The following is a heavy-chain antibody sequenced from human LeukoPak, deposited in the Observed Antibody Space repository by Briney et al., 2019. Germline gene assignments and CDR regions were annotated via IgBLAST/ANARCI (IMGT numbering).Heavy chain of an antibody. V-gene: IGHV4-39*01. Sequence: SETLSLTCTVSGGSISSSRYYWGWIRQPPGKGLEWSGSIYYSGSTYYNPSLKSRVTISVDTSKNQFSLKLSSVTAADTAVYYCARHAAYCGGDCSPYYFDYWGQGTLVTVSS. CDR1: GGSISSSRYY. CDR3: ARHAAYCGGDCSPYYFDY. J-gene: IGHJ4*02. D-gene: IGHD2-21*02. CDR2: IYYSGST.